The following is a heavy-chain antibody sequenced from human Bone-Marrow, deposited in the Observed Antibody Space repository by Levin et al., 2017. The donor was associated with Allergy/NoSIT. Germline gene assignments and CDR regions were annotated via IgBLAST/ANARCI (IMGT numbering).Heavy chain of an antibody. CDR3: AKSRSFREWLQSGGLDGLDV. CDR2: VSWNSVDI. D-gene: IGHD6-19*01. Sequence: PGGSLRLSCVVSGFTFDHYAMHWVRQVPGKGLEWVSGVSWNSVDIGYADSVRGRFTISRDNAKNSLYLQMNNLRPEDTALYYCAKSRSFREWLQSGGLDGLDVWGQGTTVTCSS. J-gene: IGHJ6*02. CDR1: GFTFDHYA. V-gene: IGHV3-9*01.